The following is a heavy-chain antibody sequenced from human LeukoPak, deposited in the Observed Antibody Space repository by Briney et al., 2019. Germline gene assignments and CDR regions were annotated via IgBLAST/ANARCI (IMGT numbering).Heavy chain of an antibody. J-gene: IGHJ3*02. CDR3: ARVKVSIVGATPYDAFDI. V-gene: IGHV1-18*01. CDR1: GYTFTSHG. CDR2: ISAYNGST. D-gene: IGHD1-26*01. Sequence: ASVTVSFKGSGYTFTSHGISWVRQPPAQGLEWMGWISAYNGSTNYAQKLQGRVTMTTDTSTSTAYMELRSLRSDDTAVYYCARVKVSIVGATPYDAFDIWGQGTMVTVSS.